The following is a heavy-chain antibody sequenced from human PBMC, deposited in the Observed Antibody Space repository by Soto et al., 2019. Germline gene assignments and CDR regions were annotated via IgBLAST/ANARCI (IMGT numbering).Heavy chain of an antibody. D-gene: IGHD6-13*01. V-gene: IGHV4-30-4*01. Sequence: PSETLSLTCTVSGGSISSGDYYWSWIHQPPGKGLEWIGYIYYSGSTYYNPSLKSLVTISVDTSKNQFSLKLSSVTAADTAVYYCARGLAAAGFYYFDYWGQGTLVTVSS. J-gene: IGHJ4*02. CDR2: IYYSGST. CDR1: GGSISSGDYY. CDR3: ARGLAAAGFYYFDY.